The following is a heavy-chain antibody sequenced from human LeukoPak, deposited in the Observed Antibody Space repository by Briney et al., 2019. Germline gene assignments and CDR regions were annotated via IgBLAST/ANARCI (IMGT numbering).Heavy chain of an antibody. V-gene: IGHV3-7*01. Sequence: GGSLRLSCAASGFTFRSYWMSWVRQAPGKGLEWVANIKQDGSEKYYVDSVKGRFTISRDNAKNSLYLQTNSLRAEDTAVYYCARGGSSDYYTPFDYWGQGTLVTVSS. J-gene: IGHJ4*02. D-gene: IGHD3-22*01. CDR2: IKQDGSEK. CDR1: GFTFRSYW. CDR3: ARGGSSDYYTPFDY.